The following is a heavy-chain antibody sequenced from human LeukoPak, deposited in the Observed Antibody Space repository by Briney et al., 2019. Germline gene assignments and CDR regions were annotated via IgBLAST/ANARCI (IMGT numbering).Heavy chain of an antibody. V-gene: IGHV1-18*01. CDR2: ISAYNGNT. CDR3: ARSGYCSGGSCYPEHLLDDSSGEDY. CDR1: GYTFTSYG. J-gene: IGHJ4*02. D-gene: IGHD2-15*01. Sequence: GASVKVSCKASGYTFTSYGISWVRQAPGQGLEWMGWISAYNGNTNYAQKLQGRVTMTTDTSTSTAYMELRSLRSDDTAVYYCARSGYCSGGSCYPEHLLDDSSGEDYWGQGTLVTVSS.